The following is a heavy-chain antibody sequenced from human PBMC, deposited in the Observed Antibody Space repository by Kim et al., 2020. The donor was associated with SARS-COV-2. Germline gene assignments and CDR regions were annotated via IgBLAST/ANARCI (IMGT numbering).Heavy chain of an antibody. CDR3: AKEYANSWYYFDY. J-gene: IGHJ4*02. Sequence: GGSLILSCAASGFTFTNYAMSWVRQAPGKGLEWVSTLTSSGFSTYDADSVKGRFTISRDTSKNTLYLQMNSLRAEDTAVYYCAKEYANSWYYFDYCGQGT. V-gene: IGHV3-23*01. CDR2: LTSSGFST. CDR1: GFTFTNYA. D-gene: IGHD6-13*01.